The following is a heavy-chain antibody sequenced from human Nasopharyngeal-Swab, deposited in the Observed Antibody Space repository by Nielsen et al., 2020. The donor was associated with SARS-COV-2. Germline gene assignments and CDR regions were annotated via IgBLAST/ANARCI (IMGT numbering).Heavy chain of an antibody. CDR1: GFNFNTSW. CDR3: AHYASAAY. Sequence: GESLKISCADSGFNFNTSWMTWVRQAPGKGLEWVANINPDGSEMQYVDSVKGRFTISRDNAKNTLYLHMNSLRGDDTAVYYCAHYASAAYWGQGTLVTVSS. V-gene: IGHV3-7*03. J-gene: IGHJ4*02. CDR2: INPDGSEM. D-gene: IGHD2-2*01.